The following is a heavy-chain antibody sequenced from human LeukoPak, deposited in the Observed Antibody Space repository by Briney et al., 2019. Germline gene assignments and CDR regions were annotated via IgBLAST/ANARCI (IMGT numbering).Heavy chain of an antibody. CDR1: GGTFSSYA. D-gene: IGHD3-10*01. V-gene: IGHV1-69*04. CDR2: IIPILGIA. J-gene: IGHJ5*02. Sequence: GASVKVSCKASGGTFSSYAISWVRQAPGQGLEWMGRIIPILGIANYAQKFQGRVTITADKSTSTAYMELSSLRSEDTAVYYCVQPYHGSGSPHNWFDPWGQGTLVTVSS. CDR3: VQPYHGSGSPHNWFDP.